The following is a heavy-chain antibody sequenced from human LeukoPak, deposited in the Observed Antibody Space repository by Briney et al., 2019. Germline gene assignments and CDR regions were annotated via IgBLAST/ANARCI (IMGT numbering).Heavy chain of an antibody. CDR1: GFTFSDYY. CDR2: ISSSGSTI. Sequence: GGSLRLSCAASGFTFSDYYISWIRQAPGKGLEWVSYISSSGSTIYYADSVKGRFTISRDNAKNSLYLQMNSLRAEDTAVYYCARHVRDGYNQGYYFDYWGQGTLVTVSS. CDR3: ARHVRDGYNQGYYFDY. D-gene: IGHD5-24*01. V-gene: IGHV3-11*01. J-gene: IGHJ4*02.